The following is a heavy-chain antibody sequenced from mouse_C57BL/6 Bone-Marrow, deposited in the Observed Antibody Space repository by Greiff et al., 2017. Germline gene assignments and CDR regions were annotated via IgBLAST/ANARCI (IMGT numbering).Heavy chain of an antibody. CDR1: GYSITSGYY. CDR2: ISYDGSN. D-gene: IGHD2-3*01. V-gene: IGHV3-6*01. Sequence: ESGPGFVKPSQSLSLTCSVTGYSITSGYYWNCIRPLPGNKLEWMCYISYDGSNNYNSSLKNRFSITSDTSKNQFCLKLNSGTTEDTATYYWARGLRYEAFAYWGQGTLVTVSA. J-gene: IGHJ3*01. CDR3: ARGLRYEAFAY.